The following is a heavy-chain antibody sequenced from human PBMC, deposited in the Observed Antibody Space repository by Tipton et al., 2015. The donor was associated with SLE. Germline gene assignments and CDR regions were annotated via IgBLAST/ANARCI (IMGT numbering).Heavy chain of an antibody. D-gene: IGHD1-26*01. CDR1: GGSFSDYY. CDR3: VRERKYVVRFRELVAPDL. CDR2: LTHTGGT. J-gene: IGHJ3*01. Sequence: TLSLTCAVYGGSFSDYYWGWIRQTPGEGLGWIGELTHTGGTNYNPSLESRVTMSVDPSKNQFSLKLSSVTAADTAMYYCVRERKYVVRFRELVAPDLWGQGTAITVSS. V-gene: IGHV4-34*01.